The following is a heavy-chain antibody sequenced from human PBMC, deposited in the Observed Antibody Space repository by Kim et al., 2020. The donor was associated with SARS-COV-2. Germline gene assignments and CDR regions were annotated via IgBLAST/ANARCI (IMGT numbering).Heavy chain of an antibody. CDR3: ARGHFGLDV. CDR2: MREDGSGI. J-gene: IGHJ6*02. V-gene: IGHV3-7*05. CDR1: GINFRNNW. Sequence: GGSLRLSCVASGINFRNNWMCWVRQPLGKGLEWVAHMREDGSGIDYADSVKGRFTIFRDNAQNSLYLQMNSLRVDDTAVYYCARGHFGLDVWGQGTTVT.